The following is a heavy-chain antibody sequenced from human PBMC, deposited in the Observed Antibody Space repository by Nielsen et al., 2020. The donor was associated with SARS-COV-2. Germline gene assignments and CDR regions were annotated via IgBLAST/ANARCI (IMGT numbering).Heavy chain of an antibody. CDR1: GFTFSDYY. D-gene: IGHD2-15*01. V-gene: IGHV3-11*05. CDR3: ARDRRYCSGGSCYSADY. Sequence: GGSLRLSCAASGFTFSDYYMSWIRQAPGKGLEWVSYISSSSSYTNYADSVKGRFTISRDNAKNSLYLQMNSLRAEDTAVYYCARDRRYCSGGSCYSADYWGQGTLVTVSS. CDR2: ISSSSSYT. J-gene: IGHJ4*02.